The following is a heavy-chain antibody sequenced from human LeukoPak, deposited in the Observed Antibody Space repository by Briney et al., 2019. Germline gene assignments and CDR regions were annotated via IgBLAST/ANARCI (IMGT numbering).Heavy chain of an antibody. V-gene: IGHV3-21*01. Sequence: GGSLRLSCAASGFTFSSYSMNWVRQAPGKGLEWVSSISSSSSYIYYADSVKGRFTISRDNAKNSLYLQMNSLRAEDTAVYYCASQPPYYDFWSGYNYFDYWGQGTLVTVSS. D-gene: IGHD3-3*01. CDR1: GFTFSSYS. CDR3: ASQPPYYDFWSGYNYFDY. CDR2: ISSSSSYI. J-gene: IGHJ4*02.